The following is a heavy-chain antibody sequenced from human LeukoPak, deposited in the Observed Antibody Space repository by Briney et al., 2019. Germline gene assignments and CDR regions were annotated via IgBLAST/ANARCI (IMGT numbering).Heavy chain of an antibody. D-gene: IGHD3-10*01. CDR3: ARDMYYGSGTPMQYGMDV. CDR2: ISSSSSTI. Sequence: PGGSLRLSCAASGFTFSSYSMNWVRRAPGKGLEWVSYISSSSSTIYYADSVKGRFTISRDNAKNSLYLQMSSLRAEDSAVYYCARDMYYGSGTPMQYGMDVWGQGTTVTVSS. J-gene: IGHJ6*02. V-gene: IGHV3-48*01. CDR1: GFTFSSYS.